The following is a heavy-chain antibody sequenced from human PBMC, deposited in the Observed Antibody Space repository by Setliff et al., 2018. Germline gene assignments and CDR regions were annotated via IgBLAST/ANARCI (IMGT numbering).Heavy chain of an antibody. CDR1: GGSVTTSRYY. V-gene: IGHV4-61*02. CDR3: ARQIDYGDFQYFDY. J-gene: IGHJ4*02. Sequence: SETLSLTCSVSGGSVTTSRYYWSWIRQPAGKGLEWIGRIHSSGSTKFNPSLESRVTMSVDTSKNQFSLKLTSVTAADTAVYYCARQIDYGDFQYFDYWGQGTLVTVSS. CDR2: IHSSGST. D-gene: IGHD4-17*01.